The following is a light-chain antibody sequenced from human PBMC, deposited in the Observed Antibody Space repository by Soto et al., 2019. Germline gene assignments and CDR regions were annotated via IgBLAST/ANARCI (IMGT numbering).Light chain of an antibody. V-gene: IGKV3D-7*01. CDR2: GAS. J-gene: IGKJ1*01. CDR3: QQYYNLPHRT. CDR1: QSVSSSY. Sequence: PGERVTLSCRASQSVSSSYLTWYQQKPGQAPRLLIYGASTRATSIPARFSGSGSGTDFTLTISSLQPEDFAVYYCQQYYNLPHRTFGQGTKAEIK.